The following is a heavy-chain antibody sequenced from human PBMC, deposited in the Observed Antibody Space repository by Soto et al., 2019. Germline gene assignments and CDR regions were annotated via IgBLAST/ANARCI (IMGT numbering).Heavy chain of an antibody. CDR2: ISSSSSTI. J-gene: IGHJ4*02. Sequence: GGSLRLSCAASGFTFSSYSMNWVRQAPGKGLEWVSYISSSSSTIYYADSVKGRFTISRDNAKNSLYLQMNSLRAEDTAVYYCARDEYDFWSGYYTLDYWGQGTLVTVSS. CDR3: ARDEYDFWSGYYTLDY. V-gene: IGHV3-48*01. CDR1: GFTFSSYS. D-gene: IGHD3-3*01.